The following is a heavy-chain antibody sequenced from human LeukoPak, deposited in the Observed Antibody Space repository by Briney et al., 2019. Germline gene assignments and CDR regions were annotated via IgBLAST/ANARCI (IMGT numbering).Heavy chain of an antibody. J-gene: IGHJ5*02. CDR2: INHSGST. CDR1: GGSFSGYY. D-gene: IGHD6-13*01. CDR3: ARIIAAAGTTVGP. V-gene: IGHV4-34*01. Sequence: PSETLSLTCAVYGGSFSGYYWSWIRQPPRKGLEWIGEINHSGSTNYNPSLKSRVTISVDTSKNQFSLKLSSVTAADTAVYYCARIIAAAGTTVGPWGQGTLVTVSS.